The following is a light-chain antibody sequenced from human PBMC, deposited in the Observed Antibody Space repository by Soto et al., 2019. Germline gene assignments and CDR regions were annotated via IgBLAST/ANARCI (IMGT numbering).Light chain of an antibody. CDR3: CSYAGSYTLV. CDR2: DVT. V-gene: IGLV2-11*01. Sequence: QSALTQPPSASGSPGQSVTISCTGTSSDVGGYSFVSWYQQRPGKAPKLMIYDVTKRPSGVPDRFSGSKSGNTASLTISGLQTEDEADYYCCSYAGSYTLVFGGGTKVTVL. J-gene: IGLJ2*01. CDR1: SSDVGGYSF.